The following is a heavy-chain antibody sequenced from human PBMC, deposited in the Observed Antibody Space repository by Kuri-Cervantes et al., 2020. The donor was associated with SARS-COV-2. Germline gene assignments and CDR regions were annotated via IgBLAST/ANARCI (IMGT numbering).Heavy chain of an antibody. J-gene: IGHJ4*02. D-gene: IGHD6-13*01. CDR3: VRGGIAATGPDDY. CDR2: ISSSGSTT. V-gene: IGHV3-48*03. Sequence: GGSLRLSCAASGFTFSSYEMNWVRQAPGKGLEWVSYISSSGSTTYYADSVKGRFSISRDNSKNTLFLQMNSLRAEDTAIYYCVRGGIAATGPDDYWGQGTLVTVSS. CDR1: GFTFSSYE.